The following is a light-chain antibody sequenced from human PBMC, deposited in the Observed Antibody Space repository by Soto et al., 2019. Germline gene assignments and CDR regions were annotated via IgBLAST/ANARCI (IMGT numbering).Light chain of an antibody. Sequence: EIVLTQSPATLSVSPGERATLSCRASQSVSSNVAWYQQRPGQAPRLLIYGASTRATGTPARFSGSGSGTEFTLTISSLQSEDFAVYYCQQYNNWPWTFGQGTKVDI. CDR2: GAS. CDR3: QQYNNWPWT. V-gene: IGKV3-15*01. CDR1: QSVSSN. J-gene: IGKJ1*01.